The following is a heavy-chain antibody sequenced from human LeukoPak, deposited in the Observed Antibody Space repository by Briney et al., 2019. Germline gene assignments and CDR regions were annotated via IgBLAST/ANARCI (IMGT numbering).Heavy chain of an antibody. D-gene: IGHD2-8*02. CDR2: ISYDGSNK. V-gene: IGHV3-30-3*01. Sequence: GGSLRLSCAASGFTFSSYAMHWVRQAPGKGLEWVAVISYDGSNKYYADSVKGRFTISRDNSKNTLYLQMNSLRAEDTAVYYCARSVTEDPFDIWGQGTMVTVSS. CDR1: GFTFSSYA. CDR3: ARSVTEDPFDI. J-gene: IGHJ3*02.